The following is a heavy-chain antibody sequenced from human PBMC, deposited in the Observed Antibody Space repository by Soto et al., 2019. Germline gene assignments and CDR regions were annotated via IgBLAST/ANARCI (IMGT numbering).Heavy chain of an antibody. CDR2: ISAYNGNT. D-gene: IGHD3-22*01. CDR1: GYTFTSYG. CDR3: ARVKIGYYYDSSGYLAGGY. V-gene: IGHV1-18*01. J-gene: IGHJ4*02. Sequence: VASVKVSCKASGYTFTSYGISWVRQAPGQGLEWMGWISAYNGNTNYAQKLQGRDTMTTDTSTSTAYMELRSLRSDDTAVYYCARVKIGYYYDSSGYLAGGYWGQGTLVTVSS.